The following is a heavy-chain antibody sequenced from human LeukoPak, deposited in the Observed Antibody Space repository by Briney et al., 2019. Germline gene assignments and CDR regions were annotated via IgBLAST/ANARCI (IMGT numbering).Heavy chain of an antibody. CDR3: ARVGFWSGYYSWFDP. V-gene: IGHV4-39*07. CDR1: GGSISGSSYY. J-gene: IGHJ5*02. Sequence: SETLSLTCTVSGGSISGSSYYWGWIRQPPGKGLEWIGSIYYSGSTYYNPSLKSRVTISVDTSKNQFSLKLSSVAAADTAVYHCARVGFWSGYYSWFDPWGQGTLVTVSS. CDR2: IYYSGST. D-gene: IGHD3-3*01.